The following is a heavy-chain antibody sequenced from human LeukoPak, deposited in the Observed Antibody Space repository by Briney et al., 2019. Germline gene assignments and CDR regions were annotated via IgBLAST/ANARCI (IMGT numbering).Heavy chain of an antibody. CDR1: GGSISSYY. CDR2: IYISGRT. J-gene: IGHJ4*02. Sequence: SETLSLTCTVSGGSISSYYWNWIRQPAGKGLEWIGRIYISGRTNYSPSLKSRVTMSVDTSKNPFSLKLTSVTAADTAVYYCAGGLAVARFDYWGQGTLVTVSS. D-gene: IGHD6-19*01. CDR3: AGGLAVARFDY. V-gene: IGHV4-4*07.